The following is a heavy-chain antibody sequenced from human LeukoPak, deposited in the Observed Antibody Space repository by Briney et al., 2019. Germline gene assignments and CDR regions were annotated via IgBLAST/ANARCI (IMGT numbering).Heavy chain of an antibody. CDR1: GYTFTSYE. V-gene: IGHV1-8*01. Sequence: ASVKVSCKASGYTFTSYEINWVRQATGQGLEWMGWMNPNSGNTGYTQKFQGRPTMTRNTSISTAYMELSSLRSEDTAVYYCARTHPYYDILTGYYKGGWFDPWGQGTLVTVSS. J-gene: IGHJ5*02. D-gene: IGHD3-9*01. CDR2: MNPNSGNT. CDR3: ARTHPYYDILTGYYKGGWFDP.